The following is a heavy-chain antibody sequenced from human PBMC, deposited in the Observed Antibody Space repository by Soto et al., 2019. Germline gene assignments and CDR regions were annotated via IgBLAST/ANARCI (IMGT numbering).Heavy chain of an antibody. Sequence: GGSLRLSCAASGFTFSSYAMHWVRQAPGKGLEWVAVISYDGSNKYYADSVRGRFTISRDNSKNTLYLQMNSLRAEDTAVYYCATQMRGRGYSYGFDYWGQGTLVTVSS. CDR1: GFTFSSYA. J-gene: IGHJ4*02. V-gene: IGHV3-30-3*01. CDR2: ISYDGSNK. D-gene: IGHD5-18*01. CDR3: ATQMRGRGYSYGFDY.